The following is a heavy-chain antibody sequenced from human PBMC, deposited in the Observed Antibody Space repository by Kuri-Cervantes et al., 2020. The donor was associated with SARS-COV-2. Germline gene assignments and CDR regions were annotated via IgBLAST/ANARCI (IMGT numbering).Heavy chain of an antibody. Sequence: ASVKVSCKASGYTFTSYGISWVRQAPGQGLEWMGWINPNSGGTNYAQKFQGRVTMTRDTSISTAYMELSGLSSEDTAVYYCATEGYSIIIWAFAHWGQGTKVTVSS. D-gene: IGHD3-22*01. CDR1: GYTFTSYG. J-gene: IGHJ3*01. CDR3: ATEGYSIIIWAFAH. CDR2: INPNSGGT. V-gene: IGHV1-2*02.